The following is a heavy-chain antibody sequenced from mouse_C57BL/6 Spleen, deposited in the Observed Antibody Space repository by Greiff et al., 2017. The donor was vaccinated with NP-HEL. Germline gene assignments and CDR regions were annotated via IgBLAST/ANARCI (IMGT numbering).Heavy chain of an antibody. CDR3: ARWRANWGFDY. CDR1: GYSFTGYY. CDR2: LNPSTGGT. J-gene: IGHJ2*01. Sequence: VQLQQSGPELVKPGASVKISCKASGYSFTGYYMNLVKQSPEKSLEWIGELNPSTGGTTYNQKFKAKATLTVDKSSSTAYMQLKSLTSEDSAVYYCARWRANWGFDYWGQGTTLTVSS. V-gene: IGHV1-42*01. D-gene: IGHD4-1*01.